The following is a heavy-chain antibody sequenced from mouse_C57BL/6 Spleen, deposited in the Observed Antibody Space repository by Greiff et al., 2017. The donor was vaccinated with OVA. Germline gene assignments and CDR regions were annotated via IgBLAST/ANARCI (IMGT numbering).Heavy chain of an antibody. Sequence: QVQPPQLGPGPVQPSQSLSITRPVFGLSLYSLGVPRGRPSPGKGLGWLGVIWSGGSTDYNAAFISRLSISKDNSKSQVFFKMNSLQADDTAIYYCARNEDYYGSSLGFAYWGQGTLVTVSA. CDR2: IWSGGST. CDR1: GLSLYSLG. CDR3: ARNEDYYGSSLGFAY. V-gene: IGHV2-2*01. D-gene: IGHD1-1*01. J-gene: IGHJ3*01.